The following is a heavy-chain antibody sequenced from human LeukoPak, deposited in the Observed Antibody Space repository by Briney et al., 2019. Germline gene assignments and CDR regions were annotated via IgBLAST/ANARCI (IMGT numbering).Heavy chain of an antibody. CDR3: ARCNYYDSSGHVDY. V-gene: IGHV3-9*01. Sequence: PGGSLRLSCAASGFTFDDYAMHWVRQAPGKGLEWVSGISWNSGNLGYADSVKGRFTISRDNAKNSLYLQMNSLRAEDTAVYYCARCNYYDSSGHVDYWGQGTLVTVSS. D-gene: IGHD3-22*01. CDR2: ISWNSGNL. CDR1: GFTFDDYA. J-gene: IGHJ4*02.